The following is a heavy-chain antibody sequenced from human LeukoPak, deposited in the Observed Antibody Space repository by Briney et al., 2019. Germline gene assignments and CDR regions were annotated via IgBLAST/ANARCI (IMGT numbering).Heavy chain of an antibody. CDR2: ISAYNGNT. D-gene: IGHD1-26*01. CDR3: ARDYSGSYYSNYYYYYYGMDV. J-gene: IGHJ6*02. Sequence: ASVKVSCTASGYTFTSYGISWVRQAPGQGLEWMGWISAYNGNTNYAQKLQGRVTMTTDTSTSTAYMELRSLRSDDTAVYYCARDYSGSYYSNYYYYYYGMDVWGQGTTVTVSS. CDR1: GYTFTSYG. V-gene: IGHV1-18*01.